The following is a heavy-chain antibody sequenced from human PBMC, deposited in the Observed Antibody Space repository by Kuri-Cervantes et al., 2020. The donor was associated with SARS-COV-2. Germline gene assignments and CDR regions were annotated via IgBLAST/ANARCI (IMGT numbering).Heavy chain of an antibody. Sequence: SETLSLTCAVSGYSISSGYYWGWIRQPPGKGLEWIGSIYYSGSTYYNPSLKSRVTISVDTSKNQFSLKLSSVTAADTAVYYCARHRDGWSGYHDAFDIWGQGTMVTVSS. D-gene: IGHD3-3*01. CDR1: GYSISSGYY. V-gene: IGHV4-38-2*01. J-gene: IGHJ3*02. CDR2: IYYSGST. CDR3: ARHRDGWSGYHDAFDI.